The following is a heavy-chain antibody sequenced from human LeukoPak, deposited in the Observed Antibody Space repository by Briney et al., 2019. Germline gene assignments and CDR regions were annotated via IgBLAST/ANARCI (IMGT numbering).Heavy chain of an antibody. CDR1: GFTFSRDS. V-gene: IGHV3-48*04. Sequence: QAGGSLRLSCAASGFTFSRDSMNWVGQAQGKGLVGGSYINRGGSPIFYADSVRGRFTISRDSAKNSLYLQMNSLRAEDTAVYYCVRDNPRCCGVIPANIDDYWGQGTLVTVSS. CDR3: VRDNPRCCGVIPANIDDY. D-gene: IGHD2-21*01. J-gene: IGHJ4*02. CDR2: INRGGSPI.